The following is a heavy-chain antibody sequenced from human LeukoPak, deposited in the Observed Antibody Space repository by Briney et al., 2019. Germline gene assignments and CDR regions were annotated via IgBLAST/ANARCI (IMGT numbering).Heavy chain of an antibody. CDR2: MNPNSGNT. V-gene: IGHV1-8*02. D-gene: IGHD5-18*01. J-gene: IGHJ4*02. CDR3: ARRLRRGYSYGYGSDY. Sequence: ASVKVSCKASGYTFTSYGINWVRQATGQGLEWMGWMNPNSGNTGYAQKFQGRVTMTRNTSISTAYMELSSLRSEDTAVYYCARRLRRGYSYGYGSDYWGQGTLVTVSS. CDR1: GYTFTSYG.